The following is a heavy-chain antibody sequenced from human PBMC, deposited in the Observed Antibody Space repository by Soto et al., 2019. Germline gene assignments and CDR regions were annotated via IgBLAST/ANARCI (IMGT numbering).Heavy chain of an antibody. CDR3: VRYPYVKDAFDL. D-gene: IGHD3-10*02. J-gene: IGHJ3*01. CDR1: GFAFSEYG. CDR2: VSVYNGDI. V-gene: IGHV1-18*01. Sequence: QVQLVQSGGEVKKPGASVKVSCKASGFAFSEYGFTWVRQAPGQGLEWMAWVSVYNGDINYAQRFQGRVSMTTDTSTDTVYMEMRSLISDDTAVYYCVRYPYVKDAFDLWGQGTMVRVSS.